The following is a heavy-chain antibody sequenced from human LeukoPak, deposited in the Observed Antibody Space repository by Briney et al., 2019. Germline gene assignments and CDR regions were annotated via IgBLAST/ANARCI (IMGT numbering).Heavy chain of an antibody. CDR1: GGSFSGYY. J-gene: IGHJ6*03. Sequence: SETLSLTCAVYGGSFSGYYWSWIRQPPGKGLEWIGEINHIGSTNYNPSLKSRVTVSVDTSKNQFSLKLSSVTAADTAVYYCARVRYSSSSKGYYYYMDVWGKGTTVTVSS. CDR3: ARVRYSSSSKGYYYYMDV. V-gene: IGHV4-34*01. CDR2: INHIGST. D-gene: IGHD6-6*01.